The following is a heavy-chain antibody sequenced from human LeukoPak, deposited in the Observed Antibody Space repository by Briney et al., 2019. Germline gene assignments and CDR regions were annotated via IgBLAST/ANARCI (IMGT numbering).Heavy chain of an antibody. CDR2: IKQDGSEK. V-gene: IGHV3-7*01. CDR3: ATRRGIAAAGTIDY. J-gene: IGHJ4*02. CDR1: GFTFSSYW. D-gene: IGHD6-13*01. Sequence: GGSLRLSCAASGFTFSSYWMSWVRQAPGKGLEWVANIKQDGSEKYYVDSVKGRFTISRDNAKNSLYLQMNSLRAEDTAVYYCATRRGIAAAGTIDYWGQGTLVTVSS.